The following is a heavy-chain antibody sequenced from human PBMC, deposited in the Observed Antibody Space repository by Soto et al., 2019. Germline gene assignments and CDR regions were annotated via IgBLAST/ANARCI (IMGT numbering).Heavy chain of an antibody. CDR2: VFHSGDT. D-gene: IGHD3-22*01. V-gene: IGHV4-4*02. CDR1: GGSISGRNW. Sequence: QVQLQESGPGLVKPSGTLSLTCVVSGGSISGRNWWSWVRQAPGKGLEWIGEVFHSGDTTYTPSLRSRVTISVDKSKNQFSLKLKSVTAADTAVYYCERLIYDSRLNYFYFDFWGQGALVTVSS. CDR3: ERLIYDSRLNYFYFDF. J-gene: IGHJ4*02.